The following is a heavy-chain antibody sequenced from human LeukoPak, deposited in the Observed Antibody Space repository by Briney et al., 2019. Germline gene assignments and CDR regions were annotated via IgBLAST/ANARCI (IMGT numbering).Heavy chain of an antibody. V-gene: IGHV1-69*05. J-gene: IGHJ4*02. CDR3: ASAGYCSGGSCYSFDY. CDR1: GGTFSSYA. CDR2: IIPIFGTA. Sequence: ASVKVSCKASGGTFSSYAISWVRQAPGQGLEWMGGIIPIFGTANYAQNFQGRVTITTDESTSTAYMELSSLRSEDTAVYYCASAGYCSGGSCYSFDYWGQGTLVTVSS. D-gene: IGHD2-15*01.